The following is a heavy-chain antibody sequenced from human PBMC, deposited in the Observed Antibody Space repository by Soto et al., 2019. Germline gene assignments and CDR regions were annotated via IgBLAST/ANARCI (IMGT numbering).Heavy chain of an antibody. V-gene: IGHV4-59*02. CDR1: GGSVTSQY. CDR2: TYYSGSA. CDR3: ARGGLSPFDS. Sequence: PSETLSLTCSVSGGSVTSQYWTWIRQPPGKGLEWIGYTYYSGSAKYNPSLESRVTISVDTSKNQFSLTLSSLSAADTAVYFCARGGLSPFDSWGQGTLVTVSS. J-gene: IGHJ4*02. D-gene: IGHD3-16*01.